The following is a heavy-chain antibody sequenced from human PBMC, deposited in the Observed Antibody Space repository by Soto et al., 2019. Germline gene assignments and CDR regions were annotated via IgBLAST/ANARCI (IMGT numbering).Heavy chain of an antibody. Sequence: EVQLVESGGGLVQPGGSLRLSCAGSGFTFSDYYIDWVRQALGKGLEWVGRSRDKGNSYSTDYAASVKGRFTVSRDASKNSLYLQMNSLKTEDTALYYCTRSITGTTSSDYWGQGTLVTVSS. CDR1: GFTFSDYY. CDR2: SRDKGNSYST. V-gene: IGHV3-72*01. CDR3: TRSITGTTSSDY. D-gene: IGHD1-7*01. J-gene: IGHJ4*02.